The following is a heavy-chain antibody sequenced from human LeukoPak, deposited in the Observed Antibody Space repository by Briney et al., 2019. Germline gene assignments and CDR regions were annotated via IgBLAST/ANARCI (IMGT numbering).Heavy chain of an antibody. CDR3: ARGADFWSGYHDY. J-gene: IGHJ4*02. CDR1: GYSFAGNS. CDR2: VNPNGGDT. Sequence: ASVKVSCKSSGYSFAGNSMHCVRQAPGQGLEWMGWVNPNGGDTNYAQKFQGRVTMTRDTSVSTAYMELSGLRSDDTAVYYCARGADFWSGYHDYWVEGTLVSVSS. V-gene: IGHV1-2*02. D-gene: IGHD3-3*01.